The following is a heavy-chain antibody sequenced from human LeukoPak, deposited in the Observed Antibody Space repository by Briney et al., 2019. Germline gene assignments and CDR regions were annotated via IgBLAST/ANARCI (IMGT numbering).Heavy chain of an antibody. J-gene: IGHJ4*02. CDR1: GFTFSNYA. D-gene: IGHD2-21*02. Sequence: GGSLRLSCAASGFTFSNYAMSWVRQAPGKGLEWVSTISGNGGSTYYADSVKGRFTISRDNSKNTPYLQMNGLRAEDTAVYFCAKDLVVLTAKSFDYWGQGTLVAVSS. CDR2: ISGNGGST. V-gene: IGHV3-23*01. CDR3: AKDLVVLTAKSFDY.